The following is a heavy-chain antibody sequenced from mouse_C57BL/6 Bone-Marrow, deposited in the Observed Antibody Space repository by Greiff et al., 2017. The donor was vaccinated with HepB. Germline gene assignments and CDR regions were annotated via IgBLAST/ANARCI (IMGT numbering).Heavy chain of an antibody. CDR2: IYPGDGDT. CDR3: ARIDYDARGYFDV. D-gene: IGHD2-4*01. Sequence: QVQLQQSGPELVKPGASVKISCKASGYAFSSSWMNWVKQRPGKGLEWIGRIYPGDGDTNYNGKFKGKATLTADKSSSTAYMQLSSLTSEDSAVYFCARIDYDARGYFDVWGTGTTVTVSS. J-gene: IGHJ1*03. CDR1: GYAFSSSW. V-gene: IGHV1-82*01.